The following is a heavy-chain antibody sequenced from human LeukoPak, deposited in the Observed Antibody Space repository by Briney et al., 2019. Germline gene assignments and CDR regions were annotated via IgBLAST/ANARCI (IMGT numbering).Heavy chain of an antibody. CDR3: ARQTVALDY. CDR1: GGSISSRPYY. J-gene: IGHJ4*02. CDR2: ISYSGTT. D-gene: IGHD6-19*01. Sequence: PSETLSLTCTVSGGSISSRPYYWGWVRQSPGKGLEWIGTISYSGTTYYNPSLKSRVTISLDTSKNQFSLKLSAVIAADTAIYYCARQTVALDYWGQGTLVTVSS. V-gene: IGHV4-39*07.